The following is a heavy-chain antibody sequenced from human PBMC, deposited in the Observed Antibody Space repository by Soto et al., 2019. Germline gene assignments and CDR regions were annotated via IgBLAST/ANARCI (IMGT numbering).Heavy chain of an antibody. J-gene: IGHJ6*02. CDR1: GYTFTGYS. V-gene: IGHV1-18*04. CDR2: ISPYTGNT. CDR3: ARGKGHWNLSNYSYGMDV. D-gene: IGHD1-7*01. Sequence: QVQLVQSGAEVKKPGASMKVSCKTAGYTFTGYSINWVRQAPGQGLEWMGWISPYTGNTNYAQKVQGRVTMTTDTATSTAYMELRSLRSDDTAVYYCARGKGHWNLSNYSYGMDVWGQGTTVTVSS.